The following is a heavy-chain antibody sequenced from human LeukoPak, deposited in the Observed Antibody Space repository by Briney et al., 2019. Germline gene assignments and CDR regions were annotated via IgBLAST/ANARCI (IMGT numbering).Heavy chain of an antibody. Sequence: ASVRVSCKTSGYTFASYGISWVRQAPGQGLEWMGWISPYNGNTQYAQNFQGRVTMTTDTSTTTAYMELRSLRSDDTAAYYCARDRQQWLVDAFDIWGQGTMVTVSS. CDR2: ISPYNGNT. CDR1: GYTFASYG. J-gene: IGHJ3*02. V-gene: IGHV1-18*01. CDR3: ARDRQQWLVDAFDI. D-gene: IGHD6-19*01.